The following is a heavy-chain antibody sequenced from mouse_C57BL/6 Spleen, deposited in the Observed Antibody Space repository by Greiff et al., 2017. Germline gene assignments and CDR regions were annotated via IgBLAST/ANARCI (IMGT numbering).Heavy chain of an antibody. CDR3: ARDYGSPYAMDY. D-gene: IGHD1-1*01. J-gene: IGHJ4*01. CDR1: GYAFSSSW. V-gene: IGHV1-82*01. CDR2: IYPGDGDT. Sequence: QVQLQQSGPELVKPGASVKISCKASGYAFSSSWMNWVKQRPGTGLEWIGRIYPGDGDTNYNGKFKGKATLTADKSSSTAYMQLSSLTSEDSAVYFCARDYGSPYAMDYWGQGTSVTVSS.